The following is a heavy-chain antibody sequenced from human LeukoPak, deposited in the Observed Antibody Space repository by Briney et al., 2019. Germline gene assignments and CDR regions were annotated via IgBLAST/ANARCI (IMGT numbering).Heavy chain of an antibody. CDR2: ISSSSSYI. J-gene: IGHJ4*02. CDR3: AILPRGYSGYDSDY. Sequence: NPGGSLRLSCAASGFTFSSYAMSWVRQAPGKGLEWVSSISSSSSYIYYADSVKGRFTISRDNAKNSLYLQMNSLRAEDTAVYYCAILPRGYSGYDSDYWGQGTLVTVSS. V-gene: IGHV3-21*01. D-gene: IGHD5-12*01. CDR1: GFTFSSYA.